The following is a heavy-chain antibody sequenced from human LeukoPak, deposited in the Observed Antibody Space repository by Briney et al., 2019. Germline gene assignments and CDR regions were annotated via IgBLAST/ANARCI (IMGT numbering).Heavy chain of an antibody. D-gene: IGHD2-2*01. V-gene: IGHV3-7*02. J-gene: IGHJ4*02. CDR1: GFTFSDFW. CDR3: ARGGYCNSPTCYPEDYFDY. CDR2: IKEDGTER. Sequence: PGGSLRLSCATSGFTFSDFWLTWVRQAPGKGLEWVASIKEDGTERHYVDFVEGRFAVSRDKAKNTLYMQMNSLRVEDTAGYYCARGGYCNSPTCYPEDYFDYWGQGTLVTVSS.